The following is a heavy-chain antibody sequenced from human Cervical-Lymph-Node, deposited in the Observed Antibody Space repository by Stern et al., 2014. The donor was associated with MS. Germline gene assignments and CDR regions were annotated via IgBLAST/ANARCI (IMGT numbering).Heavy chain of an antibody. V-gene: IGHV3-33*01. Sequence: VQLVESGGGVVQPGRSLRLSCAVSGFTFSSYGMHWVREAAGKGMEWVAVIWDDGSNKYYADSVKGRFTISRDNSKNTLYLQMNSLRAEDTAVYYCARRLGYCSGGSCYNYYYGMDVWGQGTTVTVSS. CDR1: GFTFSSYG. D-gene: IGHD2-15*01. CDR3: ARRLGYCSGGSCYNYYYGMDV. CDR2: IWDDGSNK. J-gene: IGHJ6*02.